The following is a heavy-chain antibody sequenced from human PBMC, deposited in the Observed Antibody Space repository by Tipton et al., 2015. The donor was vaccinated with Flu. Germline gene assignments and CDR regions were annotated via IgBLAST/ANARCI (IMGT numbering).Heavy chain of an antibody. J-gene: IGHJ4*02. CDR2: MNPNSGDT. CDR1: GDSFTSYD. V-gene: IGHV1-8*01. D-gene: IGHD6-13*01. Sequence: QLVQSGAEVKKPGASVKVSCKASGDSFTSYDINWVRQAPGQGLEWMGWMNPNSGDTGYAQKFQGRVTMTRNTSITTAYMDLSSLRSEDTAVYYCARGPRSSSSLDSWGQGTLVTVSS. CDR3: ARGPRSSSSLDS.